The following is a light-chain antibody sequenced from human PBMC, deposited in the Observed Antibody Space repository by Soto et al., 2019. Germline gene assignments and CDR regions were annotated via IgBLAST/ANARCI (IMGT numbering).Light chain of an antibody. V-gene: IGKV1-5*01. Sequence: DIQMTQSPSSLSASVGDTVTISCRASQSINAYLNWYQQKPGKAPKLLIYDASSLESGVPSRFSGSGSGTEFTLTISSLQPDDFATYYCQQYDTYWTFGQGTKVDIK. CDR2: DAS. CDR3: QQYDTYWT. J-gene: IGKJ1*01. CDR1: QSINAY.